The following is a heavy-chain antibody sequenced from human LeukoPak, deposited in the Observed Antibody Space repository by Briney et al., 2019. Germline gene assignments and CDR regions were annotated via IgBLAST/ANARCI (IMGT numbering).Heavy chain of an antibody. D-gene: IGHD2-2*01. CDR3: AKAVVVVPAADLDY. CDR1: GFTFSSYS. CDR2: ISSSSSYI. J-gene: IGHJ4*02. Sequence: GGSLRLSCAASGFTFSSYSMNWVRQAPGKGLEWVSSISSSSSYIYYADSVKGRFTISRDNAKNSLYLQMNSLRAEDTAVYYCAKAVVVVPAADLDYWGQGTLVTVSS. V-gene: IGHV3-21*04.